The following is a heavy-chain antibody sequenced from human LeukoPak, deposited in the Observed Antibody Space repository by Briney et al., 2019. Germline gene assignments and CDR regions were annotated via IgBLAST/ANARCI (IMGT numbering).Heavy chain of an antibody. V-gene: IGHV4-4*07. D-gene: IGHD3-16*01. J-gene: IGHJ3*02. CDR2: IYTSGST. Sequence: SETLSLTCTVSGGSISSYYWSWIRQPAGKGLEWIGRIYTSGSTNYNPSPKSRVTMSVDTSKNQFSLKLSSVTAADTAVYYCARCYDYVWGRYAFDIWGQGTMVTVSS. CDR1: GGSISSYY. CDR3: ARCYDYVWGRYAFDI.